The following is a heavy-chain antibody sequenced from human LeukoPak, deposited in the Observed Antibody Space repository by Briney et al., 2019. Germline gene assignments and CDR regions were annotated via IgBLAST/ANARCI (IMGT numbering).Heavy chain of an antibody. CDR3: ARTEYYYDSSGYYSNFDC. Sequence: PSETLSLTCTVSGGSISSGSYYWSWIRQPAGKGLEWIGRIYTSGSTNYNPSLKSRVTISVDTSKNQFSLKLSSVTAADTAVYYCARTEYYYDSSGYYSNFDCWGQGTLVTVSS. CDR2: IYTSGST. J-gene: IGHJ4*02. V-gene: IGHV4-61*02. CDR1: GGSISSGSYY. D-gene: IGHD3-22*01.